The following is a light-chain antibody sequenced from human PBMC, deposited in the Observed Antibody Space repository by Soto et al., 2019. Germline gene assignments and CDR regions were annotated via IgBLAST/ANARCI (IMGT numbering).Light chain of an antibody. J-gene: IGLJ1*01. Sequence: QSALTQPASVSGSPGQSITISCTGTSSDVGDYNYVSWYQQHPGKAPKLMIYEVTNRPSGLSNRFSGSKSGNTASLTISGLQAEDEADYYCSSYTSSVTLGYVFGTGTKLTVL. V-gene: IGLV2-14*01. CDR1: SSDVGDYNY. CDR2: EVT. CDR3: SSYTSSVTLGYV.